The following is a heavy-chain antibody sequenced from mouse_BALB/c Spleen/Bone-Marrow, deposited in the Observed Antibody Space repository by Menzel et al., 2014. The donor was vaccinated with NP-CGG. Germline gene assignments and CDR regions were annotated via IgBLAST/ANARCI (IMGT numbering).Heavy chain of an antibody. V-gene: IGHV1-20*02. J-gene: IGHJ1*01. CDR3: ARVTTDWYFDV. Sequence: WLGRINPYNGDTFYNQKFKGKATLTVDKSSSTAHMELRSLASEDSAVYYCARVTTDWYFDVWGAGTTVTVSS. CDR2: INPYNGDT. D-gene: IGHD1-1*01.